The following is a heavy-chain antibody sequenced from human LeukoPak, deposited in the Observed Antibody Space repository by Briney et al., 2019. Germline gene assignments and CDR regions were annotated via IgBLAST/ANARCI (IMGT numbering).Heavy chain of an antibody. V-gene: IGHV3-49*03. D-gene: IGHD6-13*01. CDR3: TRVHSSSWHNWFDP. Sequence: GGSLRLSCTASGFTFGDYAMSWFRQAPGKGLEWVGFIRSKAYGGTTEYAASVKGRFTISRDDSKSIAYLQMNSLKTEDTAVYYCTRVHSSSWHNWFDPWGQGTLVTVSS. J-gene: IGHJ5*02. CDR2: IRSKAYGGTT. CDR1: GFTFGDYA.